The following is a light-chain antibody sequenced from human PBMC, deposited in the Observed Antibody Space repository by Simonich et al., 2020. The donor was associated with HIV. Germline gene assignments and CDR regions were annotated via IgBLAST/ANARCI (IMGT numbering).Light chain of an antibody. V-gene: IGKV3-11*01. J-gene: IGKJ1*01. Sequence: EIVLTQSPATLYLSPGERATLSCRASQSVSSYLAWYQQKPGLAPRLLIYDASSRATGIPDRFSCSGSWTDFTLTISRLEPEDFAVYYCQQYNNWPPTWTFGQGTKVEIK. CDR2: DAS. CDR3: QQYNNWPPTWT. CDR1: QSVSSY.